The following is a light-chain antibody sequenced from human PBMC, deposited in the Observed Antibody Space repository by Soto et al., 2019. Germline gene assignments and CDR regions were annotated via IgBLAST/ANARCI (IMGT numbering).Light chain of an antibody. CDR2: GAS. CDR3: QQTYTSPYT. J-gene: IGKJ2*01. Sequence: DIQLTQSPFFLSASVGDRVTISCRASQAIYSYLAWYQQKPGKAPKLLIFGASKLQSGVPSRFSGSGSGTEFTLTISSLQPEDFATYYCQQTYTSPYTFGQGTKLEIK. CDR1: QAIYSY. V-gene: IGKV1-9*01.